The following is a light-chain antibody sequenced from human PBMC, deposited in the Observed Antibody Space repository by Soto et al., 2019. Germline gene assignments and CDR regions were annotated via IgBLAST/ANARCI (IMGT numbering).Light chain of an antibody. V-gene: IGKV3-15*01. J-gene: IGKJ3*01. CDR1: QSIRSN. CDR3: QHYNHWPPT. Sequence: EIVLSQAPVPLSVSPGGRRTLSRRASQSIRSNLAWSQQKPGQXPSXXIYGASTRATGIPARFSGSWSGTAGTLTPSSLQSEDVAVYDGQHYNHWPPTFGPGTKVDIK. CDR2: GAS.